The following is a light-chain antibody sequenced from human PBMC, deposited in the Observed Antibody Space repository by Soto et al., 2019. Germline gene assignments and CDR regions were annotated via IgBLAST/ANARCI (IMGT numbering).Light chain of an antibody. CDR2: EVS. V-gene: IGLV2-14*01. CDR1: SSDAGGYNY. Sequence: QSVLTQPASVSGSPGQSITISCTGTSSDAGGYNYVSWYQQHPGKAPKLMIYEVSNRPSGVSNRFSGSKSGNTASLTISGLQAEDEDDYYCSSYTSSSTRVFGGGTKLTVL. J-gene: IGLJ3*02. CDR3: SSYTSSSTRV.